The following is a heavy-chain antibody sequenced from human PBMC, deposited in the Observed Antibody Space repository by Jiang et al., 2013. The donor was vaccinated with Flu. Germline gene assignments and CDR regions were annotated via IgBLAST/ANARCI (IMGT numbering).Heavy chain of an antibody. CDR2: INPSGGST. J-gene: IGHJ4*02. CDR3: ARESGRISLSLGY. V-gene: IGHV1-46*01. D-gene: IGHD3-16*01. CDR1: GSTFSNYY. Sequence: GAEVKKPGASVKVSCTAAGSTFSNYYIHWVRQAPGQGLEWMGIINPSGGSTSYAQKFQGRVTMTRDTSTSTVYMELSSLRSEDTAVYYCARESGRISLSLGYWGQGTLVTVSS.